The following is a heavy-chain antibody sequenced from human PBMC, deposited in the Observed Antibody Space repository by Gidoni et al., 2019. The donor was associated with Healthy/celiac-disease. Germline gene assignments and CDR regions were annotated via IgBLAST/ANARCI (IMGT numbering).Heavy chain of an antibody. Sequence: QVQLVQSGAEVKKPGASVKVSCKASGYTFSRYGITWVRQAPGEGLGWMGWISAYNGNTKLDKKLQGRGHMTTEKATSTGYMELRGLRSDETAVYYWARDEGGGWTPLDYWGQGTLVTVSS. CDR3: ARDEGGGWTPLDY. CDR2: ISAYNGNT. CDR1: GYTFSRYG. V-gene: IGHV1-18*01. D-gene: IGHD6-19*01. J-gene: IGHJ4*02.